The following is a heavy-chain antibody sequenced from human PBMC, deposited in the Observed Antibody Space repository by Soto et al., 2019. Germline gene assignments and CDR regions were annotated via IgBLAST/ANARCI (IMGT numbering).Heavy chain of an antibody. CDR2: MNPINGAT. J-gene: IGHJ6*03. Sequence: GSSVKVSCKASGYDFTAYDINWVRQASGQGLEWMGWMNPINGATGSARRFQGRVSMTRNTATGTAYLELTSLRSDDSAVYYCGRGHSPRAPAGCTPYDYSMEVWG. D-gene: IGHD2-2*01. V-gene: IGHV1-8*02. CDR3: GRGHSPRAPAGCTPYDYSMEV. CDR1: GYDFTAYD.